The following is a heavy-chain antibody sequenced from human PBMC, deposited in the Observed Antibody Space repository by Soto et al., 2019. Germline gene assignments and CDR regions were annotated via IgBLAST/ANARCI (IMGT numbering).Heavy chain of an antibody. CDR2: IYYSGST. D-gene: IGHD1-26*01. V-gene: IGHV4-59*01. CDR3: ARDYSTWEQQYYYGMDV. J-gene: IGHJ6*02. CDR1: GGSISSYY. Sequence: SETLSLTCTVCGGSISSYYWSWIRQPPGKGLEWIGYIYYSGSTNYNPSLKSRVTISVDTSKNQFSLKLSSVTAADTAVYYCARDYSTWEQQYYYGMDVWGQGTTVTVSS.